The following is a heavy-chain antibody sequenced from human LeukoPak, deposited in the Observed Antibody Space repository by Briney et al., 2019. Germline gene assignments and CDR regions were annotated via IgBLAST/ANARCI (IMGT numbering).Heavy chain of an antibody. Sequence: SETLSLTCAVYGGSFSGYYWSWIRQPPGKGLEWIGEINHSGSTNYNPSLKSRVTISVDTSKNQFSLKLSSVTAADTAVYYCARLGYCSSTSCYQRNMDVWGKGTTVTVSS. CDR1: GGSFSGYY. V-gene: IGHV4-34*01. D-gene: IGHD2-2*01. CDR2: INHSGST. CDR3: ARLGYCSSTSCYQRNMDV. J-gene: IGHJ6*03.